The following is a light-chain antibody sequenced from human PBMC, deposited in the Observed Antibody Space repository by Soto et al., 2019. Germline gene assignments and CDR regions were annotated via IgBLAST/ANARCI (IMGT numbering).Light chain of an antibody. CDR3: QQYKNWPPIT. J-gene: IGKJ5*01. CDR1: QNIGSN. Sequence: EIVMTQSPATLSVSPGERVTLSCRASQNIGSNLAWYQQKFGQAPRLLIYGASTRATGIPARFSGSGSGTEFTLTISSLQSEDFAVYYCQQYKNWPPITFGQGTRLEIK. CDR2: GAS. V-gene: IGKV3-15*01.